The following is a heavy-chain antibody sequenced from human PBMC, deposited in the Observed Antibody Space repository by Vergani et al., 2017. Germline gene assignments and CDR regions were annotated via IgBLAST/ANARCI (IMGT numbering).Heavy chain of an antibody. Sequence: QVQLVESGGGVVQPGGSLRLSCAASGFTFSSYGMHWVRQAPGKGLEWVAFIRYDGSNKYYADSVKGRFTISRDNSKNTLYLQMNSLRAEDTAVYYCAKVGIQLWLQGHYYYYMDVWGKGTTVTVAS. J-gene: IGHJ6*03. V-gene: IGHV3-30*02. D-gene: IGHD5-18*01. CDR2: IRYDGSNK. CDR3: AKVGIQLWLQGHYYYYMDV. CDR1: GFTFSSYG.